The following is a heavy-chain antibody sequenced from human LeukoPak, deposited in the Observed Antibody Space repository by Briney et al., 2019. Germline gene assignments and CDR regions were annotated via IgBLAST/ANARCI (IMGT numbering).Heavy chain of an antibody. V-gene: IGHV3-33*01. CDR1: GFTFSSYG. CDR2: IWYDGSNK. J-gene: IGHJ4*02. Sequence: GGSLRLSCAASGFTFSSYGMHWVRQAPGKGLEWVAVIWYDGSNKYYADSVKGRFTISRDNSKNTLYLQMNSLRAEDTAVYYCARFLGLRFLEWSLSTGFEYYFDYWGQGTLVTVSS. CDR3: ARFLGLRFLEWSLSTGFEYYFDY. D-gene: IGHD3-3*01.